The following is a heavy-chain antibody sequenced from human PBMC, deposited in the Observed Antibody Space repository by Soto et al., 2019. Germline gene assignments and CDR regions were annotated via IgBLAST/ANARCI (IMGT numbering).Heavy chain of an antibody. J-gene: IGHJ6*04. CDR2: IYWDDDK. CDR3: AHSQRLGCGSYYDKGLDV. CDR1: GFSLSTYGAG. V-gene: IGHV2-5*02. D-gene: IGHD3-22*01. Sequence: QITLKESGPTLVKPTQTLTLTCTFSGFSLSTYGAGVNWVRQPPGKALEWLALIYWDDDKRYRSSLKNKLTIMKDTSKNQVVIIMINTDPADTATYYFAHSQRLGCGSYYDKGLDVWGKGTTVTVSS.